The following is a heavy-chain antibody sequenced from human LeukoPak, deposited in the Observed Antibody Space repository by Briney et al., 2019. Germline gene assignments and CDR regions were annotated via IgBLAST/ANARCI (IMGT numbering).Heavy chain of an antibody. Sequence: GGSLRLSCAASGFTFTNYAMSWVRQAPGKGLEWVSVISGSGGSTYYADSVKGRFTISRDNAKNSLYLQMNSLRAEDTAVYYCARDFSPNMVRGVTLLFDYWGQGTLVPVSS. D-gene: IGHD3-10*01. J-gene: IGHJ4*02. CDR3: ARDFSPNMVRGVTLLFDY. V-gene: IGHV3-23*01. CDR1: GFTFTNYA. CDR2: ISGSGGST.